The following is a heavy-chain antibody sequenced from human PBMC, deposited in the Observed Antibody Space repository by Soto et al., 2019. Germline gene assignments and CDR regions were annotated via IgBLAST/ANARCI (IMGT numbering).Heavy chain of an antibody. CDR3: ARAKYYYDYHTGGWFDP. V-gene: IGHV3-21*01. CDR1: GFTFSSYS. J-gene: IGHJ5*02. D-gene: IGHD3-22*01. CDR2: INSSSSYI. Sequence: EVQLVESGGGLVKPGGSLRLSCAASGFTFSSYSMNWVRQAPGKGLEWVSSINSSSSYIYYADSVKGRFTISRDNAKNSLYLKMNSLRAEDTAVYYCARAKYYYDYHTGGWFDPWGQGTLVTVSS.